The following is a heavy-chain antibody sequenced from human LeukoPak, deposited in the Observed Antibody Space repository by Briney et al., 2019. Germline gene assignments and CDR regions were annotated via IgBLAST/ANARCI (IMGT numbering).Heavy chain of an antibody. D-gene: IGHD6-25*01. CDR3: ASDPYSSGPDY. J-gene: IGHJ4*02. V-gene: IGHV3-11*01. CDR2: ISSSGSTI. Sequence: GGSLRLSCAASGFTFSDYYMSWIRQAPGKGLEWVSYISSSGSTIYYADPVEGRFTISRDNAKNSLYLQMNSLRAEDTAVYYCASDPYSSGPDYWGQGTLVTVSS. CDR1: GFTFSDYY.